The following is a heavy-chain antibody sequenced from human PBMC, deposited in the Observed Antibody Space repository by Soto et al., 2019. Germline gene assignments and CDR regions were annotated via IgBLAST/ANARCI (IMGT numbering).Heavy chain of an antibody. CDR3: ARDLVGATKTFDY. Sequence: SETLSLTCTVSGGSISSGGYYWSWIRQPPGKGLEWIGYIYYSGSTNYNPSLKSRVTISVDTSKNQFSLKLSSVTAADSAVYYCARDLVGATKTFDYWGQGTLVTVSS. D-gene: IGHD1-26*01. CDR2: IYYSGST. V-gene: IGHV4-61*08. J-gene: IGHJ4*02. CDR1: GGSISSGGYY.